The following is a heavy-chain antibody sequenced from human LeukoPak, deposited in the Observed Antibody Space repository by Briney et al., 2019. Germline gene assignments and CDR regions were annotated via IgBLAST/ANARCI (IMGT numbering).Heavy chain of an antibody. D-gene: IGHD3-22*01. CDR1: GFTFSSYG. J-gene: IGHJ6*02. Sequence: GGSLRLSCAASGFTFSSYGMHWVRQAPGKGLEWVAFIRYDGSNKYYADSVKGRFTISRDNSKNTLYLQMNSLRAEDTAVYYCAKDLKRDYYDSSGPYGMDVWGQGTTVTVSS. V-gene: IGHV3-30*02. CDR3: AKDLKRDYYDSSGPYGMDV. CDR2: IRYDGSNK.